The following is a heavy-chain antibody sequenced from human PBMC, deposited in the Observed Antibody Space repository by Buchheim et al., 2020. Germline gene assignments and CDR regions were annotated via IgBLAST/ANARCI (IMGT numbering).Heavy chain of an antibody. J-gene: IGHJ4*01. CDR2: ISRSSLTI. Sequence: EVQLVESGGDLVQPGGSLRLSCSASGFSISSYSMNWVRQAPGKGLQWISYISRSSLTIYYADSVQGRFTISRDDAKNSVSLQLTSLKDDDTAVYYCARVSDADGYNFVGPDFWGHGT. CDR1: GFSISSYS. D-gene: IGHD5-24*01. CDR3: ARVSDADGYNFVGPDF. V-gene: IGHV3-48*02.